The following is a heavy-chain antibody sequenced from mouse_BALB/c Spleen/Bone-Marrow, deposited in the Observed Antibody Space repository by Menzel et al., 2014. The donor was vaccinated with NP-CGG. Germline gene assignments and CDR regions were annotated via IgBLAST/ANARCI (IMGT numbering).Heavy chain of an antibody. CDR1: GFTFSDYY. Sequence: EVQRVESGGGLVKPGGSLKLSCAASGFTFSDYYMYWVRPTPEKRLEWVATISDGGSYTYYPDSVKGRFTISRDNAKNNLYLQMSSLKSEDTAMYYCARGGQLGAMDYWGQGTSVTVSS. V-gene: IGHV5-4*02. CDR3: ARGGQLGAMDY. J-gene: IGHJ4*01. CDR2: ISDGGSYT. D-gene: IGHD3-2*01.